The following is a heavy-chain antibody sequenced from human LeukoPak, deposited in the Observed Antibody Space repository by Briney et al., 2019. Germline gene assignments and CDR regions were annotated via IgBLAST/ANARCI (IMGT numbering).Heavy chain of an antibody. CDR2: ISPSGAST. Sequence: ASVKVSCKASGYTFTSYYMHGVRQAPGQGLEWMGIISPSGASTTYAQNFQGRVTMTRDMSTSTLYMGLSSLKSEDTAVYYCARGSSRSPRDAFDIWGQGTMVTVSS. J-gene: IGHJ3*02. CDR3: ARGSSRSPRDAFDI. CDR1: GYTFTSYY. V-gene: IGHV1-46*01.